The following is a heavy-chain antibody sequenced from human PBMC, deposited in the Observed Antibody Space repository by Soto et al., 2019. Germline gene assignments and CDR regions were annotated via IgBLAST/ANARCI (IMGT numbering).Heavy chain of an antibody. D-gene: IGHD6-6*01. CDR1: GFSLTTTGVG. V-gene: IGHV2-5*02. CDR3: ALGIAARPFDS. Sequence: QISLKESGPALVKPTQTRTLTCSFSGFSLTTTGVGVGWIRQPPGKALEWLALIYWDDDERYNPSLKNRLTITKDTSKNLVVLTMSNVDPVDTATYYCALGIAARPFDSWGQGTLVTVPS. CDR2: IYWDDDE. J-gene: IGHJ4*02.